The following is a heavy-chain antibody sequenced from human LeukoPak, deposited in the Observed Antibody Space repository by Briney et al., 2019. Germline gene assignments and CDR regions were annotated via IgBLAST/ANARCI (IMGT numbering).Heavy chain of an antibody. J-gene: IGHJ4*02. D-gene: IGHD4-17*01. Sequence: PSETLSLTCTVSGGSISGYYWSWIRQPPGRGLEWIGYIYYSGSTNYNPSLKSRLTISIGTSENQFSLKVTSVTAADTAVYYCARHGNDYGDCWFDYWGLGDLVIVSS. CDR1: GGSISGYY. CDR3: ARHGNDYGDCWFDY. CDR2: IYYSGST. V-gene: IGHV4-59*08.